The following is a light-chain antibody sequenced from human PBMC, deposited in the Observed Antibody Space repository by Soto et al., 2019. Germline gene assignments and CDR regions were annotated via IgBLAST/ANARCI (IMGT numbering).Light chain of an antibody. J-gene: IGKJ5*01. V-gene: IGKV3D-20*02. CDR2: GAS. Sequence: QNRGNLRRAPGESSTLSCRARQSVSNNYLAWYQQKPGQAPRLLIYGASNRATGIPDRFSGSGSGTDFPPTISSREPEAFAVYYCQQRGEWPPGATFPQGTRLEI. CDR3: QQRGEWPPGAT. CDR1: QSVSNNY.